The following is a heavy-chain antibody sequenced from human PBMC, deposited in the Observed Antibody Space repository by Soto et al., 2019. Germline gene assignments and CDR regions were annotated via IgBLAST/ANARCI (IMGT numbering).Heavy chain of an antibody. CDR2: IIPIFGTA. CDR1: GGTFSSYA. J-gene: IGHJ6*02. D-gene: IGHD2-15*01. CDR3: ANRYCSGGSCHYYYYGMDV. V-gene: IGHV1-69*01. Sequence: QVQLVQSGAEVKKPGSSVKVSCKASGGTFSSYAISWVRQAPGQGLEWMGGIIPIFGTANYAQKFQGRVTITADESTSTAYMELSSLRSEDTAVYYCANRYCSGGSCHYYYYGMDVWGQGTTVTVSS.